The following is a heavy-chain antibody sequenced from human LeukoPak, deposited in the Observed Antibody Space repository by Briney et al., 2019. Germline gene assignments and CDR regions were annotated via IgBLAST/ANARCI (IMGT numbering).Heavy chain of an antibody. V-gene: IGHV4-30-2*01. CDR2: IYHSGST. CDR3: ARGYYDSSGYFHDAFDI. D-gene: IGHD3-22*01. Sequence: SETLSLTCAVSGGSISSGGYSWTWIRQPPGKGLEWIGYIYHSGSTYYNPSLKSRVTISVDRSENQFSLKLSSVTAADTAVYYCARGYYDSSGYFHDAFDIWGQGTMVTVSS. J-gene: IGHJ3*02. CDR1: GGSISSGGYS.